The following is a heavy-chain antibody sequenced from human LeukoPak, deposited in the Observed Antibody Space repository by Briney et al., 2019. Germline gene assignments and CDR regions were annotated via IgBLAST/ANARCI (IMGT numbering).Heavy chain of an antibody. CDR3: ARAYNWNDFLDY. J-gene: IGHJ4*02. Sequence: GGSLRLSCTASGFTFGDYAMSWVRQAPGKGLQWLSTINASGGNTYYADSVRGRFTISRDNSKNTLYLRVNSLRAEDTAVYYCARAYNWNDFLDYWGQGTLVTVSS. CDR2: INASGGNT. D-gene: IGHD1-1*01. CDR1: GFTFGDYA. V-gene: IGHV3-23*01.